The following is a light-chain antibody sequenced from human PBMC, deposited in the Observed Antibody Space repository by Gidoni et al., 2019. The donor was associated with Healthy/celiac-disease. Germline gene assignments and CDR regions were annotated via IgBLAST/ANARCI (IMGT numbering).Light chain of an antibody. CDR3: NSRDSSGNLYV. V-gene: IGLV3-19*01. J-gene: IGLJ1*01. CDR2: GKN. CDR1: SLRSYY. Sequence: SSELTQDPAVSVALGQTVRITCQGDSLRSYYGSWYQQKPGQAPVLVIYGKNNRPSGIPDRFSGSSSGNTASLTITGAQAEDEADYYCNSRDSSGNLYVFGTGTKVTVL.